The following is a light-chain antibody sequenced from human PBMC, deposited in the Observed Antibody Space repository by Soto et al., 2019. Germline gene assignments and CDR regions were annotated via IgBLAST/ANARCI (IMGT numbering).Light chain of an antibody. CDR1: SSNIGAGYD. Sequence: QSVLTQPPSVSGAPGQRVTISCTGGSSNIGAGYDVQWYQQLPGTAPRLLIYGNNNRPSGVPERFSGSNSGTSASLAISGLQADDELDYYCQSYDTGLGGYVFGTGTKLTGL. CDR3: QSYDTGLGGYV. J-gene: IGLJ1*01. CDR2: GNN. V-gene: IGLV1-40*01.